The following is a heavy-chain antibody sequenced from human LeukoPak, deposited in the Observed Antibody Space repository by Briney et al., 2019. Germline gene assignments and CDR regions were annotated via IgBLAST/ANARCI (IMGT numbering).Heavy chain of an antibody. V-gene: IGHV4-31*03. CDR2: IYYSGST. D-gene: IGHD6-13*01. J-gene: IGHJ6*02. CDR1: GGSISSGGYY. CDR3: AREPSGWYTQMDYYYGMDV. Sequence: TSETLSLTCTVSGGSISSGGYYWSWIHQHPGKGLEWIGYIYYSGSTYYNPSLKSRVTISVDTSKNQFSLKLSSVTAADTAVYYCAREPSGWYTQMDYYYGMDVWGQGTTVTVSS.